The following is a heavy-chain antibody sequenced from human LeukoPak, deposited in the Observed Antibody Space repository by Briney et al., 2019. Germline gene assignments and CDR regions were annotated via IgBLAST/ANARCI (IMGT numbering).Heavy chain of an antibody. CDR2: ISYSGST. D-gene: IGHD6-19*01. J-gene: IGHJ6*02. Sequence: SEALSLTCTVSGGFISSYYWTWIRQPPGKGLEWIGYISYSGSTNYNPSLKSRVRISVDTSKNQFSLKLSSVTAADTAVYYCARTHADSGWYVRLDVWGQGTTVTVSS. CDR1: GGFISSYY. V-gene: IGHV4-59*08. CDR3: ARTHADSGWYVRLDV.